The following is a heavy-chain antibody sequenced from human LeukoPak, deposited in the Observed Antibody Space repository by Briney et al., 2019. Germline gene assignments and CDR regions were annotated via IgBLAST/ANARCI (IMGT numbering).Heavy chain of an antibody. D-gene: IGHD1-26*01. CDR2: IYYSGST. CDR3: ARGWAMGATGVARWFDP. V-gene: IGHV4-39*07. J-gene: IGHJ5*02. Sequence: PSETLSLTCTVSGGSISSSSYYWGWIRQPPGKGLEWIGSIYYSGSTYYNPSLKSRVTMSLDTSKNQFSLRLSSVTAADTAVYYCARGWAMGATGVARWFDPWGQGTLVTVSS. CDR1: GGSISSSSYY.